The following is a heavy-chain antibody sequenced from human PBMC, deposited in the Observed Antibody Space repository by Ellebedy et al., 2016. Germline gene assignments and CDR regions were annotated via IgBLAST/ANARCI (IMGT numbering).Heavy chain of an antibody. D-gene: IGHD3-22*01. CDR3: ARQIFSGYYGH. Sequence: GESLKISCKGSGYTFTSNWISWVRQMPGKGLEWMGRIDPSDSYTNYSPSFQGHVTISADKSISTAFLQWSSLRASDTAMYYCARQIFSGYYGHWGQGTLVTVSS. J-gene: IGHJ1*01. CDR2: IDPSDSYT. CDR1: GYTFTSNW. V-gene: IGHV5-10-1*01.